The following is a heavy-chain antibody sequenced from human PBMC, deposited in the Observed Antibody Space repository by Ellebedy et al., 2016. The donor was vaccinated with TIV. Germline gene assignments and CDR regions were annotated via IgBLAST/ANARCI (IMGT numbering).Heavy chain of an antibody. D-gene: IGHD4-23*01. CDR2: INPNSGGT. CDR1: GYTFTGYY. Sequence: ASVKVSXXASGYTFTGYYMHWVRQAPGQGLEWMGWINPNSGGTNYAQKFQGRVTMTRDTSISTAYMELSRLRSDDTAVYYCARDPDYGGDAGFDYWGQGTLVTVSS. J-gene: IGHJ4*02. V-gene: IGHV1-2*02. CDR3: ARDPDYGGDAGFDY.